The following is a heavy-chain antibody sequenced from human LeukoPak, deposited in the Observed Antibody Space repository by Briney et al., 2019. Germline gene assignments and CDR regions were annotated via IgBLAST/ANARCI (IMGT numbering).Heavy chain of an antibody. CDR1: GYTFDVYA. V-gene: IGHV3-9*01. J-gene: IGHJ3*02. Sequence: PGRSLRLSCAASGYTFDVYAMHGVPDAPGKGLEGGSDISWNSDSIDYAEAVKGRFTISRDNAKNSLYRQKNSLRDEDTPSFISAKDLYSSASGAFDIWGEGTMVTVSS. CDR3: AKDLYSSASGAFDI. CDR2: ISWNSDSI. D-gene: IGHD6-6*01.